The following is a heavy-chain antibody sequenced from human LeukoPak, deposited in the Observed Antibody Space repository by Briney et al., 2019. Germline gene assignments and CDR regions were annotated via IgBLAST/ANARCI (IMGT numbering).Heavy chain of an antibody. CDR1: GGSFSGYY. V-gene: IGHV4-34*01. CDR3: ARRGRKYSSGGTPVDV. J-gene: IGHJ6*04. Sequence: SETLSLTCAVYGGSFSGYYWSWIRQPPGKGLEWIGEINHSGSTNYNPSLKSRVTISVDTSKNQFSLKLSSVTAADTAVYYRARRGRKYSSGGTPVDVWGKGTTVTISS. CDR2: INHSGST. D-gene: IGHD6-19*01.